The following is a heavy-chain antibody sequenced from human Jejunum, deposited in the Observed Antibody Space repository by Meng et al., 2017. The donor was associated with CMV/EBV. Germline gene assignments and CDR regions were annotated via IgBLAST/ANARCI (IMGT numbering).Heavy chain of an antibody. V-gene: IGHV3-74*01. J-gene: IGHJ6*02. CDR2: IDIDGSPT. Sequence: HWVRQAPGKGLMWVARIDIDGSPTSYADSVKGRFTISRDNAKNTLYLQMDSLRVEDTAIYYCARDMCTTTSCYGRLNYYYYAMDVWGQGTTVTVSS. CDR3: ARDMCTTTSCYGRLNYYYYAMDV. D-gene: IGHD2-2*01.